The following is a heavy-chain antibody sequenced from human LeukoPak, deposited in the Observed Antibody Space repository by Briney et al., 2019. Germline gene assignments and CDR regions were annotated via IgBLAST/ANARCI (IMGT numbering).Heavy chain of an antibody. D-gene: IGHD5-18*01. Sequence: SETLSLTCAVYGGSFSGYYWSWIRQPPGKGLEWIGEINHSGSTNYNPSLKSRATISVDRSKNQFSLKLSSVTAADTAVYYCASSGGYSYGPDYWGQGTLVTVSS. J-gene: IGHJ4*02. V-gene: IGHV4-34*01. CDR3: ASSGGYSYGPDY. CDR2: INHSGST. CDR1: GGSFSGYY.